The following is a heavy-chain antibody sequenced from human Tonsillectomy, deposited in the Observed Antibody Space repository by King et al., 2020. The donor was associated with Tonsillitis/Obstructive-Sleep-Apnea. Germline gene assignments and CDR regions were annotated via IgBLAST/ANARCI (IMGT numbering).Heavy chain of an antibody. CDR2: ISSSSSTI. Sequence: VQLVESGGGLVQPGGSLRLSCAASGFTFSSYSMNWVRQAPGKGLEWGSYISSSSSTIYYADSVKGRVTISRDNAKNSLYLQMNSLRDEDTAVYYCGRDPSRYCSSTSCYAWFDPWGQGXLVTVSS. J-gene: IGHJ5*02. V-gene: IGHV3-48*02. CDR1: GFTFSSYS. D-gene: IGHD2-2*01. CDR3: GRDPSRYCSSTSCYAWFDP.